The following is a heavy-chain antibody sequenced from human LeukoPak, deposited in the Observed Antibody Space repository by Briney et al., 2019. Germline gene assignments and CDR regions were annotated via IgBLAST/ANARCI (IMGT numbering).Heavy chain of an antibody. D-gene: IGHD3-22*01. V-gene: IGHV4-39*01. Sequence: PSETLSLTCTVSGGSISSSSYYWGWIRQPPGKGLEWIGSIYYSGSTYYNPSLKSRVTISVDTSKNQFPLKLSSVTAADTAVYYCARMEGSGYYGYFDYWGQETLVTVSS. J-gene: IGHJ4*02. CDR3: ARMEGSGYYGYFDY. CDR2: IYYSGST. CDR1: GGSISSSSYY.